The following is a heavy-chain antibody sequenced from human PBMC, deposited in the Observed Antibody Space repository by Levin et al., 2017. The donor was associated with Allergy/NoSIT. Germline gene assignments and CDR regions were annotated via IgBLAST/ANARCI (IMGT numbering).Heavy chain of an antibody. CDR1: GFNFENYA. V-gene: IGHV3-9*01. Sequence: SLKISCAASGFNFENYAMHWVRQVPGKGLEWVSGISWNGGRTGYADSVKGRFTISRDNAKNSLHLQMNSLRVDDTALYYCTKDTSVDTSGWFGGWFDPWGQGTLVTVSS. CDR3: TKDTSVDTSGWFGGWFDP. CDR2: ISWNGGRT. D-gene: IGHD6-19*01. J-gene: IGHJ5*02.